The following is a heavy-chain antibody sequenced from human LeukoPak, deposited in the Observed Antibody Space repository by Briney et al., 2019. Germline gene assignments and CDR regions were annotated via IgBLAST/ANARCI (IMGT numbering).Heavy chain of an antibody. Sequence: ASVKVSCKVSGYSLTDLSMHWVRQAPGNGLEWMGGFDPEHREAIYAQKFQGRVSMTEDTFTDTAYMELSSLRSEDTAVYYCAAGGIYSLLDYWGQGTLVTVSS. CDR3: AAGGIYSLLDY. J-gene: IGHJ4*02. CDR1: GYSLTDLS. D-gene: IGHD1-26*01. V-gene: IGHV1-24*01. CDR2: FDPEHREA.